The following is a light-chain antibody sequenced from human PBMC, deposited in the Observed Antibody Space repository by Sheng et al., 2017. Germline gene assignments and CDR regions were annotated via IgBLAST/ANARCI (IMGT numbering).Light chain of an antibody. CDR3: QQYGSSLST. CDR2: GAS. Sequence: EIVMTQSPATLSVSPGERATLSCRASQSVSRNLAWYQQKPGQAPRLLIYGASSRATGIPDRFSGSGSGTDFTLTISRLEPEDFAVYYCQQYGSSLSTFGQGTKLEIK. CDR1: QSVSRN. V-gene: IGKV3-20*01. J-gene: IGKJ2*01.